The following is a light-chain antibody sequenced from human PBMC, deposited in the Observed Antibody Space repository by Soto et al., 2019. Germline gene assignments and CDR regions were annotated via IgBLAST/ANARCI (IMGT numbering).Light chain of an antibody. J-gene: IGKJ1*01. CDR1: QSVSSTK. Sequence: PGASATVSCRPSQSVSSTKFAWYQQKPGQAPRLLIYGASTRATGIPDRFSGSGSGTDFTLTINRLEPEDFAVYYCQQYDYSPRTFGQGTKVDIK. V-gene: IGKV3-20*01. CDR3: QQYDYSPRT. CDR2: GAS.